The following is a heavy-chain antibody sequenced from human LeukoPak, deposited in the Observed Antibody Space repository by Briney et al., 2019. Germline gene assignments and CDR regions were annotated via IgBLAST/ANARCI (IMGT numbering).Heavy chain of an antibody. CDR3: AKDSRNYYFDY. CDR2: ISSSSGTI. Sequence: PGGSLGLSCAASGFTFSTYSMKWVRQAPGKGLEWVSYISSSSGTIYYADSVKGRFTISRDNSKNTVYLQMDSLRAEDTAVYYCAKDSRNYYFDYWGQGTLVIVSS. V-gene: IGHV3-48*01. CDR1: GFTFSTYS. J-gene: IGHJ4*02.